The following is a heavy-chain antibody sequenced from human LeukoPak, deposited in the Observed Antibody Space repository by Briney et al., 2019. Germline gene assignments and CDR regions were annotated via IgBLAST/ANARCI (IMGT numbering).Heavy chain of an antibody. Sequence: ASVKVSCKVSGYTLTELSMHWVRRAPGKGLEWMGGFDPEDGETIYAQKFQGRVTMTEDTSTDTAYMELSSLRSEDTAVYYCATGDSGRHLVDAFDIWGQGTMVTVSS. V-gene: IGHV1-24*01. J-gene: IGHJ3*02. CDR3: ATGDSGRHLVDAFDI. D-gene: IGHD3-10*01. CDR2: FDPEDGET. CDR1: GYTLTELS.